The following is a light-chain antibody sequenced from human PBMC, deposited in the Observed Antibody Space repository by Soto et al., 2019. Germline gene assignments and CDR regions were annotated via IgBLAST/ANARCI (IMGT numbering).Light chain of an antibody. V-gene: IGLV2-14*03. CDR2: DVT. J-gene: IGLJ2*01. CDR3: SSYTTTNSLL. CDR1: SNDIGVFNY. Sequence: QSALTQPASVSGSPGQSITISCTGTSNDIGVFNYVSWYQQHPGKAPKLIIYDVTNRPSGVSRRFSGSKSGNTASLTISGLQAEDEADFYCSSYTTTNSLLFGGGTKVTVL.